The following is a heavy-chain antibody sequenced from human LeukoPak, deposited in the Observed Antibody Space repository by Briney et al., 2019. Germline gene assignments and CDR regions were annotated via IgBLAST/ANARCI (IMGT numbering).Heavy chain of an antibody. V-gene: IGHV3-23*01. J-gene: IGHJ5*01. CDR2: INANSGTT. CDR1: GFALNVYA. D-gene: IGHD6-19*01. Sequence: GGSLILSCAASGFALNVYAMSWLRQPPGKGLEWVSTINANSGTTSYAASVRGRFSISRDNSKSTLYLQLSTLRADDTATYYCAKPISGGLAVTADWFHPWGQGTLVVVSS. CDR3: AKPISGGLAVTADWFHP.